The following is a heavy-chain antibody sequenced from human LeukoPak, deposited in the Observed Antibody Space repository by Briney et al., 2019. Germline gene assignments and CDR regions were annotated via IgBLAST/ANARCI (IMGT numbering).Heavy chain of an antibody. CDR2: VSAYNGNT. V-gene: IGHV1-18*01. J-gene: IGHJ4*02. CDR1: GYTFTSYG. D-gene: IGHD3-22*01. Sequence: ASVKVSCKASGYTFTSYGISWVRQAPGQGLEWMGWVSAYNGNTNYAQKLQGRVTMTTDTSTSTAYMELRSLRSDDTAVYYCARGKDYYDSSGYCDYWGQGTLVTVSS. CDR3: ARGKDYYDSSGYCDY.